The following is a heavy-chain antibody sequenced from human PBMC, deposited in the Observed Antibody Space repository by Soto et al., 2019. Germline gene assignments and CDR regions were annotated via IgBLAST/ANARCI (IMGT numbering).Heavy chain of an antibody. J-gene: IGHJ5*02. CDR3: ARGHIVVVPTVGWFDP. Sequence: PSETLSLTCTVSGGSISSGGYYWSWIRQHPGKGLEWIGYIYYSGSTYYNPSLKSRVTISVDTSKNQFSLRLSSVTASDTAVYYCARGHIVVVPTVGWFDPRGQGTMVTVSS. V-gene: IGHV4-31*03. CDR2: IYYSGST. D-gene: IGHD2-2*01. CDR1: GGSISSGGYY.